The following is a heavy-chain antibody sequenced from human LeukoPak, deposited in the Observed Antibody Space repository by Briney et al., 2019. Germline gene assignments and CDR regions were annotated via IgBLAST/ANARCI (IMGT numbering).Heavy chain of an antibody. CDR3: ARGSVQYWFDP. CDR2: IYYSGST. CDR1: GGSINSGGYY. J-gene: IGHJ5*02. Sequence: PPETLSLTCTVSGGSINSGGYYWSWIRQHPGKGLEWIGYIYYSGSTYYNPSLKSRVTISVDTSKNQFSLKLSSVTAADTAVYYCARGSVQYWFDPWGQGTLVTVSS. V-gene: IGHV4-31*03.